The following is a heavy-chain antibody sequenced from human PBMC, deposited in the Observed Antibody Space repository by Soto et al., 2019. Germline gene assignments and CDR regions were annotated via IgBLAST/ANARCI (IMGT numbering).Heavy chain of an antibody. CDR2: ISAYNGNT. Sequence: ASVKVFCKASGYTFTSYGISWVRQAPGQGLEWMGWISAYNGNTNYAQKFQGRVTMTRDTSNSTAYMELSRLRSDDTAVYYCAREYRGSGTPLYGMDVWGQGTTVTVSS. CDR1: GYTFTSYG. J-gene: IGHJ6*02. CDR3: AREYRGSGTPLYGMDV. D-gene: IGHD3-10*01. V-gene: IGHV1-18*04.